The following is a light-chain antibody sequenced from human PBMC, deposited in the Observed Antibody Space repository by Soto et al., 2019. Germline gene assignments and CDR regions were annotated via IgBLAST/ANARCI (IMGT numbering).Light chain of an antibody. Sequence: EMVLTQSPEILALSPGDRATLSCRASQTIINEYLAWYQQRPGQAPRLLLFGESSRATDVPDRFSGSVSGTDFTLTISILEREDLAVYYCEQYGSSPITFGPGTTVEVK. J-gene: IGKJ3*01. CDR2: GES. CDR3: EQYGSSPIT. V-gene: IGKV3-20*01. CDR1: QTIINEY.